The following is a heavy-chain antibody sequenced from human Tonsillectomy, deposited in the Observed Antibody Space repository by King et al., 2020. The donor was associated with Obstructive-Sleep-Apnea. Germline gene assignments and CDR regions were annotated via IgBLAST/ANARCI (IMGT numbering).Heavy chain of an antibody. CDR3: ALRGNSVAATWDYSS. Sequence: DVQLVESGGNLVQPGGSLRLSCAASGFTFSSYAMSWVRQAPGKGLEWVSAISGSAGSTYYADSVKGRFTISRDNSKNTLYLQMNSLRAEDTAVYYCALRGNSVAATWDYSSWGQGTLVTVSS. CDR2: ISGSAGST. J-gene: IGHJ4*02. CDR1: GFTFSSYA. V-gene: IGHV3-23*04. D-gene: IGHD2-15*01.